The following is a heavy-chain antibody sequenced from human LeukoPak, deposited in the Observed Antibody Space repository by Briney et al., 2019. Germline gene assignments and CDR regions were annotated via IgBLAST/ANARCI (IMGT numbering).Heavy chain of an antibody. CDR2: IDGYADNT. D-gene: IGHD6-19*01. CDR3: AKDPVVRTSGWYGNWFDR. CDR1: GFTFSNYA. V-gene: IGHV3-23*01. J-gene: IGHJ5*02. Sequence: PGGSLRLSCAASGFTFSNYAMTWVRQAPGQGLEWVSAIDGYADNTYYADSVKGRFTISRDNAQSTLSLQMTSLRVEDTGVYYCAKDPVVRTSGWYGNWFDRWGRGTLVTVSS.